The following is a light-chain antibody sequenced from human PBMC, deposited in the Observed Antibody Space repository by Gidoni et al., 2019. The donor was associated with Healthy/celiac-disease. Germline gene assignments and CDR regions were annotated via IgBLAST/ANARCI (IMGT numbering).Light chain of an antibody. V-gene: IGLV1-51*01. CDR1: SSNIGNNY. Sequence: QSVLTQPPSVSAAPGQKVTISCSGSSSNIGNNYLSWYQQLPATAPKLLIYDNNKRPSGIPDRFSGSKSGTSATLGITGLQTGDEADYYCGTWDSSLSSWVFGGGTKLTVL. J-gene: IGLJ3*02. CDR3: GTWDSSLSSWV. CDR2: DNN.